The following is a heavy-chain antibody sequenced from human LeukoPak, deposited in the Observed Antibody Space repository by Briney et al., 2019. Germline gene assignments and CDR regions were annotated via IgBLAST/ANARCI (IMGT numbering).Heavy chain of an antibody. CDR2: ISSDGGST. J-gene: IGHJ3*02. V-gene: IGHV3-64D*09. D-gene: IGHD1-26*01. CDR1: RFTFSNYA. CDR3: VKESSGSYYIGAFDI. Sequence: PVGSQIPSSASSRFTFSNYAIHWVRQAPEKGLEYVLGISSDGGSTYYAESVKGRFITSRDNSKNMLYLQMSRLSAEDTAVYYCVKESSGSYYIGAFDIWGQGTMVTVPS.